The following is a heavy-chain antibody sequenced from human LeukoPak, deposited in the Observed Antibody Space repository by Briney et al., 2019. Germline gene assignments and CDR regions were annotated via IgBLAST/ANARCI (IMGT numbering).Heavy chain of an antibody. V-gene: IGHV3-74*01. CDR1: GLAFSAYK. Sequence: AGGSLRLSCAASGLAFSAYKMHWVRQAPRKGLVWVSRISTDGYTTDYADFVQGRFTASRDNTKNTWSLEMNSLRAEDTAVYYCVVGGSPGYWGQGTLVTASS. J-gene: IGHJ4*02. CDR2: ISTDGYTT. D-gene: IGHD2-15*01. CDR3: VVGGSPGY.